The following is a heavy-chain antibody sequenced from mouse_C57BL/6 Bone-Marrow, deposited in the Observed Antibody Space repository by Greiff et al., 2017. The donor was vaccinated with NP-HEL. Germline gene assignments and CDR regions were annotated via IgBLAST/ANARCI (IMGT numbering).Heavy chain of an antibody. Sequence: VQLQQSGAELVRPGTSVKVSCKASGYAFTNYLIEWVKQRPGQGLEWIGVINPGSGGTNYNEKFKGKVTLTADKSSSTAYMQISSVRSEDSAVYFGARFTTVVDYFDYWGQGTTLTVSS. V-gene: IGHV1-54*01. CDR3: ARFTTVVDYFDY. CDR2: INPGSGGT. CDR1: GYAFTNYL. D-gene: IGHD1-1*01. J-gene: IGHJ2*01.